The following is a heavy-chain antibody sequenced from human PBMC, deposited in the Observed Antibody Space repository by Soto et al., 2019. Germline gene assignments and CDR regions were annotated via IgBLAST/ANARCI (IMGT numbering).Heavy chain of an antibody. CDR2: ISYDGSNK. D-gene: IGHD3-3*01. Sequence: QVQLVESGGGVVQPGRSLRLSCAASGFTFSSYAMHWVRQAPGKGLEWVAVISYDGSNKYYADSVKGRFTISRDNYKNTLYLQMNSLRAEDTAVYYCARAAILDYWGQGTLVTVSS. CDR1: GFTFSSYA. CDR3: ARAAILDY. J-gene: IGHJ4*02. V-gene: IGHV3-30-3*01.